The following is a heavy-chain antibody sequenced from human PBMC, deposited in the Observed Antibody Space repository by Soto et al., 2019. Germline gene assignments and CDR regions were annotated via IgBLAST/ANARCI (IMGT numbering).Heavy chain of an antibody. CDR3: ARATPQGYSYGYYYYYGMDV. V-gene: IGHV1-2*04. CDR1: GYTFTGYY. CDR2: INPNSGGT. D-gene: IGHD5-18*01. J-gene: IGHJ6*02. Sequence: ASVKVSCKGSGYTFTGYYMHWVRQAPGQGLEWMGWINPNSGGTNYAQKFQGWVTMTRDTSISTAYMELSRLRSDDTAVYYCARATPQGYSYGYYYYYGMDVWGQGTTVTVSS.